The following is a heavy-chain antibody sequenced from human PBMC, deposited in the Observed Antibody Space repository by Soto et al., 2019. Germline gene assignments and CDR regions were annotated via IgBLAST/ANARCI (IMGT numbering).Heavy chain of an antibody. CDR3: AKDRGGYCSSTSCYDAFDI. Sequence: GGSLRLSCAASGFTFSSYAMSWVRQAPGKGLEWVSTISGSGGSTYYADSVKGRFTISRDNSKNTLYLQMNSLRAEDTAVYFCAKDRGGYCSSTSCYDAFDIWGQGTMVT. D-gene: IGHD2-2*01. J-gene: IGHJ3*02. CDR1: GFTFSSYA. V-gene: IGHV3-23*01. CDR2: ISGSGGST.